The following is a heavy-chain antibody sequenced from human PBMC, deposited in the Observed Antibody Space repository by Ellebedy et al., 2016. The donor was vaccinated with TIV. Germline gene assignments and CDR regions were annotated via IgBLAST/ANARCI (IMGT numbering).Heavy chain of an antibody. CDR1: GGSIHNYY. D-gene: IGHD6-19*01. CDR2: IYYSGST. V-gene: IGHV4-59*01. J-gene: IGHJ3*02. Sequence: MPSETLSLTCTVSGGSIHNYYWSWIRQPPGKGLAWLGYIYYSGSTNYNPSLKSRVTISVDTSKNQFSLKLSSVTAADTAVYYCARAVAGTLLAFDIWGQGTMVTVSS. CDR3: ARAVAGTLLAFDI.